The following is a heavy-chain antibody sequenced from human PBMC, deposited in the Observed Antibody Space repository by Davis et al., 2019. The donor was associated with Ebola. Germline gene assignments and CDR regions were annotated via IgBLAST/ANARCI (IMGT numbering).Heavy chain of an antibody. CDR3: ARAKTAATQGLDY. CDR1: GYFFVNYW. Sequence: GESLKISCQGSGYFFVNYWIGWMRQTPEKGLEWMGIMYPGDADARYSPAFEGQIRMSVDKSVNTVYLQWISLKASDTAIYYCARAKTAATQGLDYWGQGTQVTVSS. V-gene: IGHV5-51*01. J-gene: IGHJ4*02. CDR2: MYPGDADA. D-gene: IGHD2-21*02.